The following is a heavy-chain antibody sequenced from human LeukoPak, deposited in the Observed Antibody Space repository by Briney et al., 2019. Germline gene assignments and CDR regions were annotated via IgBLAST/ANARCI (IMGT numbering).Heavy chain of an antibody. V-gene: IGHV3-64*04. J-gene: IGHJ4*02. CDR1: GFTFSSYA. CDR2: ISSNGGST. D-gene: IGHD6-19*01. CDR3: SKGRTVTGTLALDY. Sequence: GGSLRLSCAASGFTFSSYAMHWVRQAPGKGLEYVSAISSNGGSTYYADSVRGRFTISRDNSKNTLYLQVNSLRAEDTAIYYCSKGRTVTGTLALDYWGQGTLVTVSS.